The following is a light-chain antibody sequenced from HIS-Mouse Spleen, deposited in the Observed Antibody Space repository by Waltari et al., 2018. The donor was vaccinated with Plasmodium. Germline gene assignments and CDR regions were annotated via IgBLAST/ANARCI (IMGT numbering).Light chain of an antibody. CDR2: EDR. V-gene: IGLV3-10*01. CDR1: ALPTKY. Sequence: SYELTQPPSVSVSPGQTARITCSGDALPTKYAYWYQQKSGQAPVLVIYEDRKRPSGSPARFSGSSSGTMATLTISGAQVEDEADYYCYSTDSSGNHRVFGGGTKLTVL. CDR3: YSTDSSGNHRV. J-gene: IGLJ3*02.